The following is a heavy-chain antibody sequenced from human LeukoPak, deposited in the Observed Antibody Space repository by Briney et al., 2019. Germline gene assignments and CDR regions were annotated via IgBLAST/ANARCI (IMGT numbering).Heavy chain of an antibody. D-gene: IGHD1-26*01. CDR2: ISGSGTST. CDR3: AKGPRGVGATAGGGPSDY. J-gene: IGHJ4*02. CDR1: GFTFSTSA. V-gene: IGHV3-23*01. Sequence: QTGGSLRLSCAASGFTFSTSAMSWVRQAPGKGLEWVSAISGSGTSTYYSDSVKGRFTISRDNSKNTLYLQMSSLRAEDTAVYYCAKGPRGVGATAGGGPSDYWGQGTLVTVSS.